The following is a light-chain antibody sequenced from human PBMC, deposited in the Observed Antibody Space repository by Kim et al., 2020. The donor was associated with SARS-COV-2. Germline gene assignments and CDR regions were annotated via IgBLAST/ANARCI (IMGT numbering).Light chain of an antibody. CDR1: SSNIGSNY. V-gene: IGLV1-47*02. CDR2: SND. CDR3: ATWDDTLSAWV. Sequence: GQGVTISCSGNSSNIGSNYVCWYQLLPGTAPKLLIYSNDQRPSGVPDRFSGSKSGTSASLAISGLRSEDEADYSCATWDDTLSAWVFGGGTKVTVL. J-gene: IGLJ3*02.